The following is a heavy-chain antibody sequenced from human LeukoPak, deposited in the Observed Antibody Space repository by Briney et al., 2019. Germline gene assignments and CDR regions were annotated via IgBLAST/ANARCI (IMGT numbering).Heavy chain of an antibody. CDR3: ASSAWELQGMTYYYYYYMDV. J-gene: IGHJ6*03. CDR2: IKQDGSEK. V-gene: IGHV3-7*01. D-gene: IGHD1-26*01. Sequence: GGSLRLSCAASGFTFSSYWMSWVRQAPGKGLEWVANIKQDGSEKYYVDSVKGRFTISRDNAKNSLYLQMNSLRAEDTAVYYCASSAWELQGMTYYYYYYMDVWGKGTTVTVSS. CDR1: GFTFSSYW.